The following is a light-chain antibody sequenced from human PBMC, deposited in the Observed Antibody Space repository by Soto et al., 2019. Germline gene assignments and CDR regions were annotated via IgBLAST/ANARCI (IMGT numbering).Light chain of an antibody. J-gene: IGKJ4*01. CDR2: AAS. CDR3: RQNSDWPRT. V-gene: IGKV3-15*01. CDR1: HNIRDK. Sequence: EIVLTQSPATLSVSPGERVTLSCRASHNIRDKLAWYQQKPGQAPRLLIYAASPRVTGVPARFSGSGSGTEFTLTISSLQSGDFAVYYCRQNSDWPRTFGGGTKV.